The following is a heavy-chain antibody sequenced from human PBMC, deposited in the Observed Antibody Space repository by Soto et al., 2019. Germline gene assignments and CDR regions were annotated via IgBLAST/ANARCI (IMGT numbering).Heavy chain of an antibody. D-gene: IGHD3-16*01. J-gene: IGHJ4*02. V-gene: IGHV4-39*01. CDR2: IYYSGST. CDR3: ARGGPPPPNDY. CDR1: GGSISSSSYY. Sequence: PSETLSLTCTVSGGSISSSSYYWGWIRQPPGKGLEWIGSIYYSGSTYYNPSLKSRVTISVDTSKNQFSLKLSSVTAADTAVYYCARGGPPPPNDYWGQGTLVPVSS.